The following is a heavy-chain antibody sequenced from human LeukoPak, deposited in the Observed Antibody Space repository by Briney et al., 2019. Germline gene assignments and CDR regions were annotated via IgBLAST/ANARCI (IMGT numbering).Heavy chain of an antibody. CDR1: GFTFSSYW. J-gene: IGHJ4*02. CDR3: ARFSRVERSF. V-gene: IGHV3-7*01. Sequence: PGGSLRLSCAASGFTFSSYWMSWVRQAPGKGLEWVANIRQDGSDKQYVDSIKGRFTISRDNAKNILYLQMDSLRVEDTAVYYCARFSRVERSFWGQGILVTVSS. CDR2: IRQDGSDK. D-gene: IGHD3-3*01.